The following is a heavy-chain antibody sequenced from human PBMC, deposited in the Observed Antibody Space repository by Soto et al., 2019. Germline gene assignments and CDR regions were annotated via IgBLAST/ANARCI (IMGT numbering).Heavy chain of an antibody. CDR2: IHQTGST. CDR1: NGSISSPIYY. CDR3: AGRSSLASVQLFFRETSNYNWLDP. J-gene: IGHJ5*02. D-gene: IGHD1-1*01. Sequence: QLQLQESGPGLVRPSETLSLTCTVSNGSISSPIYYWGWIRQPPGKGLEWIGSIHQTGSTYYNPSLQARVHISVDTSKNHFSVKLSSVTAADTAMYFCAGRSSLASVQLFFRETSNYNWLDPWGQGTLVTVSS. V-gene: IGHV4-39*01.